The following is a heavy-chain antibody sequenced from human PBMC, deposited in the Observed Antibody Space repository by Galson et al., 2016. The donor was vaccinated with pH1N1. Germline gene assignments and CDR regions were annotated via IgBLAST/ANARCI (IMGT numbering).Heavy chain of an antibody. CDR1: DYLISGCCY. CDR3: ARHLHVPGFKGIDS. D-gene: IGHD5-24*01. V-gene: IGHV4-38-2*02. Sequence: ETLSLTCSVSDYLISGCCYWGWIRQPPGKGLEWIGSIYHNGANNRSPPLKSRLTISVDTSKNQFSLNLDFVTAADTAIYYCARHLHVPGFKGIDSWGQGILVTVSS. CDR2: IYHNGAN. J-gene: IGHJ4*02.